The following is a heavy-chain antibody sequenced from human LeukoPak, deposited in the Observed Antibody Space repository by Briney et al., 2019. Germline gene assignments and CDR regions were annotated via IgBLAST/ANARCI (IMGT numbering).Heavy chain of an antibody. V-gene: IGHV3-48*03. D-gene: IGHD2-15*01. CDR2: ISGGGETM. CDR3: VRVTGSPQTFDM. J-gene: IGHJ3*02. CDR1: GFTFRSYE. Sequence: PGGSLRLSCVASGFTFRSYEMNWVRQAPGKGLEWVSYISGGGETMYYGDSVKGRLTTSRDNAKNSVYLQMNSLRDEDTAVYYCVRVTGSPQTFDMWGQGTMVTVSS.